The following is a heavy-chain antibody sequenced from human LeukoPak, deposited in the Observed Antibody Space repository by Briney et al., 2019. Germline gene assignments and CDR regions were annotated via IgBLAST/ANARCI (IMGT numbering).Heavy chain of an antibody. Sequence: GGSLRLSCAASGFTFSSYGMHWVRQAPGKGLEWVAVIWYDGSNKYYADSVKGRFTISRDNSKNTLYLQMNSLRAEDTAVYYCPPGGGWTLDYWGQGTLVTVSS. V-gene: IGHV3-33*01. J-gene: IGHJ4*02. CDR2: IWYDGSNK. D-gene: IGHD3-16*01. CDR1: GFTFSSYG. CDR3: PPGGGWTLDY.